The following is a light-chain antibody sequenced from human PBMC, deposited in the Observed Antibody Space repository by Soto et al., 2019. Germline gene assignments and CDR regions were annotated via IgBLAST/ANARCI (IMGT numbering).Light chain of an antibody. J-gene: IGKJ1*01. CDR2: GVS. V-gene: IGKV3-20*01. Sequence: EIVLTQSPGTLSLSPGERATLSCRASQSVSTSYLAWYRQKPGQAPGLLIDGVSSRATVIPARFSGSGSGTDFTLTISRLQAEDFVVYYCQQYGDSPWTFGQGTKVEIK. CDR3: QQYGDSPWT. CDR1: QSVSTSY.